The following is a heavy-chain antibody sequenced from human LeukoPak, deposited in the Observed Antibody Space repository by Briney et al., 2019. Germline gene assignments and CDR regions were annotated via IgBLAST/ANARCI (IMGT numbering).Heavy chain of an antibody. Sequence: ASVKVSCKASGHTFTGYYMQWVRQAPGKGLEWMGWLNHNSGGTNYAQKFQGRVTMTRDTSISTAYMELSRLRFDDTAVYYCAKGTGEGYTYGRYFFDYWGQGTLVTVSS. V-gene: IGHV1-2*02. CDR2: LNHNSGGT. CDR1: GHTFTGYY. D-gene: IGHD5-18*01. J-gene: IGHJ4*02. CDR3: AKGTGEGYTYGRYFFDY.